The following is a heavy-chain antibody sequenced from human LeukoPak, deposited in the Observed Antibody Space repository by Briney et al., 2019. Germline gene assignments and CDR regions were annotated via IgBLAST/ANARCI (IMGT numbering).Heavy chain of an antibody. V-gene: IGHV1-2*02. D-gene: IGHD3-10*01. CDR3: AKFDFRGNDRFFDY. Sequence: ASLKVSCKASGYSFTYFYVDWVRQAPGQGLEWMGLIDPNSGGTNYAQKFQGRVTMTRDTSVNTAFLELSRLTSDDTAVYYCAKFDFRGNDRFFDYWGQGSLVTVSS. CDR1: GYSFTYFY. CDR2: IDPNSGGT. J-gene: IGHJ4*02.